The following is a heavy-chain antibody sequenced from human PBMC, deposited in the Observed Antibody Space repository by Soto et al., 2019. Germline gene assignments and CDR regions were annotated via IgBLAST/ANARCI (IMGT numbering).Heavy chain of an antibody. J-gene: IGHJ4*02. D-gene: IGHD6-13*01. CDR1: GFTFSSYA. CDR3: ARDDGYSSSCPDY. V-gene: IGHV3-21*01. CDR2: ISSSSSYI. Sequence: EVQLLESGGGLVQPGGSLRLSCAASGFTFSSYAMSWVRQAPGKGLEWVSAISSSSSYIYYADSVKGRFTISRDNAKNSLYLQMNSLRAEDTAVYYCARDDGYSSSCPDYWGQGTLVTVSS.